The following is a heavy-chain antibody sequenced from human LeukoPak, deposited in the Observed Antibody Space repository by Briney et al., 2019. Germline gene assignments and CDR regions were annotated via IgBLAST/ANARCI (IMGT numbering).Heavy chain of an antibody. CDR1: GFTFDDYV. V-gene: IGHV3-9*01. J-gene: IGHJ6*02. D-gene: IGHD3-10*01. CDR2: ISWNSGSI. Sequence: GGSLRLSCAVSGFTFDDYVMHWVRQAPGKGLEWVSGISWNSGSIGYADSVKGRFTISRDNAKNSLYLQMNSLRAEDTALYYCAKDIFYGSGKSYYGMDVWGQGTTVTVSS. CDR3: AKDIFYGSGKSYYGMDV.